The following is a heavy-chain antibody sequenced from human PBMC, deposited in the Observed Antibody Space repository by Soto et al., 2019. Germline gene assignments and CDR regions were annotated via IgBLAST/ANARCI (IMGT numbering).Heavy chain of an antibody. V-gene: IGHV1-69*13. CDR3: ANSPITPERHAHYYYGMDV. Sequence: SVKVSCKASGGTFSSYAISWVRQAPGQGLEWMGGIIPIFGTANYAQKFQGRVTITADESTSTAYMELSSLRSEDTAVYYCANSPITPERHAHYYYGMDVWGQGTTVTVSS. CDR2: IIPIFGTA. CDR1: GGTFSSYA. J-gene: IGHJ6*02. D-gene: IGHD2-15*01.